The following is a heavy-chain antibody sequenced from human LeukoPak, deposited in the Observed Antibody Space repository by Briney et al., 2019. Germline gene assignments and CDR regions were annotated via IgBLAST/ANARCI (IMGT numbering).Heavy chain of an antibody. CDR2: IYYSGST. CDR3: ARGPGSYYYYYYMDV. CDR1: GGSISSYY. Sequence: PSETLSLTCTVSGGSISSYYWSWIRQPPGKGLEWIGYIYYSGSTNYNPSLKSRVTISVDTSKNQFSLKLSSVTAADTAVYYCARGPGSYYYYYYMDVWGKGTTVTVSS. J-gene: IGHJ6*03. V-gene: IGHV4-59*01. D-gene: IGHD1-26*01.